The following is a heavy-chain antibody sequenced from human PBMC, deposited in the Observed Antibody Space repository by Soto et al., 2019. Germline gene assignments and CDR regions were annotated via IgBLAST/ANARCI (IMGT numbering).Heavy chain of an antibody. CDR3: TRTTGDYFGYHDY. J-gene: IGHJ4*02. D-gene: IGHD4-17*01. V-gene: IGHV3-49*03. CDR2: IRSKAYGGTT. Sequence: EVPLVESGGGLVQPGRSLRLSCTASGFTFGDYAMSWFRQAPGKGLEWVGFIRSKAYGGTTEYAASVKGRFTISRDXSKSIAYLQMNSLKTEDTAVYYCTRTTGDYFGYHDYWGQGTLVTVSS. CDR1: GFTFGDYA.